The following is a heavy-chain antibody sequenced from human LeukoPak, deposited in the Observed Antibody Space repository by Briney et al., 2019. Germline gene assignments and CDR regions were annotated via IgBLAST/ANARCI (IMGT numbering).Heavy chain of an antibody. V-gene: IGHV5-51*01. CDR2: VYPDDSNT. Sequence: PGESLKISCKGVGYGFSGYWVAWVRQMPGKGLEWMGIVYPDDSNTRYSPAFRGQVTMSADMSIRTAFLQWSSLQASDTAIYYCARVQGLFHEESLSFEYWGQGTLVTVSS. CDR3: ARVQGLFHEESLSFEY. J-gene: IGHJ4*02. CDR1: GYGFSGYW.